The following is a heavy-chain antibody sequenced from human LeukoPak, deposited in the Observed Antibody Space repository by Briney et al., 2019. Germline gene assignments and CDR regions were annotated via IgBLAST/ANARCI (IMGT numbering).Heavy chain of an antibody. J-gene: IGHJ4*02. CDR1: GFTFSSSA. V-gene: IGHV3-23*01. CDR2: ISGSGGNT. CDR3: AKEPAWPRSLYFDY. D-gene: IGHD1-26*01. Sequence: GGSLRLSCAASGFTFSSSAMSWVRQAPGKGLEWVSAISGSGGNTYYADSVKGRFTISRDDSKNTLYLQMNSLRAEDTAVYYCAKEPAWPRSLYFDYWGQGTLVTVSS.